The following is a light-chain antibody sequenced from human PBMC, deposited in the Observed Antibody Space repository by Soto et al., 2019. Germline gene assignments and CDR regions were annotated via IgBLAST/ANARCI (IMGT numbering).Light chain of an antibody. Sequence: EIVLTQTPGTLSLSPGERATLACRASQSASSSSLAWYQQKPGQAPRILIYDASISATGIPNRFSGSGSGTDFTLTISRLEPEDSAVDYCQPYGSSPLTFGGGTEVEIK. J-gene: IGKJ4*01. V-gene: IGKV3-20*01. CDR1: QSASSSS. CDR2: DAS. CDR3: QPYGSSPLT.